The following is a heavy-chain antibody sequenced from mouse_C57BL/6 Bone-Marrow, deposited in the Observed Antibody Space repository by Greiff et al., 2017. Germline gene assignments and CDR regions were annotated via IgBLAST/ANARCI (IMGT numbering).Heavy chain of an antibody. Sequence: EVKLVESGGGLVQPKGSLKLSCAASGFSFNTYAMNWVRQAPGKGLEWVARIRSKSNNYATYYADSVKDRFTISRDDSESMIYLQMNNLKTEDTAMYYCVRQGGVDGYLSAYWGQGTLVTVSA. CDR3: VRQGGVDGYLSAY. J-gene: IGHJ3*01. CDR1: GFSFNTYA. CDR2: IRSKSNNYAT. V-gene: IGHV10-1*01. D-gene: IGHD2-3*01.